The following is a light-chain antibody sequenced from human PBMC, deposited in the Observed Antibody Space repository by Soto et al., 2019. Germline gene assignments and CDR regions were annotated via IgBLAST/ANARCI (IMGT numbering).Light chain of an antibody. Sequence: QTVVTQEPSLTVSPGGTVTLTCASSTGAVTSGYYPHWFQQKPGQAPNSLIYNTNNKYSWTPARFSGSLLGDKAALTLSDVQPEDEAEYYCLPYHGGGQLGVFGGGTKVTVL. J-gene: IGLJ3*02. CDR1: TGAVTSGYY. V-gene: IGLV7-43*01. CDR3: LPYHGGGQLGV. CDR2: NTN.